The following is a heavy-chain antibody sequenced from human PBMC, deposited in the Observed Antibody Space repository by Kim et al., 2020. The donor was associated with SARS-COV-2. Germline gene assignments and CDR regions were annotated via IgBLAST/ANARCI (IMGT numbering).Heavy chain of an antibody. CDR2: ISAYNGNT. J-gene: IGHJ6*02. CDR1: GYTFTSYG. D-gene: IGHD6-19*01. Sequence: ASVKVSCKASGYTFTSYGISWVRQAPGQGLEWMGWISAYNGNTNYAQKLQGRVTMTTDTSTSTAYMELRSLRSDDTAVYYCARDKGSAQWYYGMDVWGQGTTVTVSS. CDR3: ARDKGSAQWYYGMDV. V-gene: IGHV1-18*01.